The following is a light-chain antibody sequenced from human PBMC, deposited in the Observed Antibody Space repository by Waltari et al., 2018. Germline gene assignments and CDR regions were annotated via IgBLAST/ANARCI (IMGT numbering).Light chain of an antibody. CDR3: ETGGHGTWV. CDR2: VNSDGSH. CDR1: SGHSSNI. J-gene: IGLJ3*02. V-gene: IGLV4-69*01. Sequence: QLVLTQSPSASASLGASVKLTCTLSSGHSSNIIAWLQQQPGKGPRSLMQVNSDGSHRKGDEIPDRFSGSSSGAERYHTISSLQSEDEADYYCETGGHGTWVFGGGTRLTVL.